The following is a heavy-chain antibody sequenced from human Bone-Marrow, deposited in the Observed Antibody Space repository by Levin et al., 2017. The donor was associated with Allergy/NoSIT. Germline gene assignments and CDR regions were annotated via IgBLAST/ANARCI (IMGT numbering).Heavy chain of an antibody. CDR2: IYYTGTA. D-gene: IGHD3-16*01. V-gene: IGHV4-61*08. Sequence: SETLSLTCTVSGASVTNGDFYWGWIRQSPGKALQWIGYIYYTGTATYNPSLKSRVAMSVDTSRNQLSLKLTSVTAADTAVEYGAILAYQGPRLYFDFWGQGALVTVSS. CDR1: GASVTNGDFY. CDR3: AILAYQGPRLYFDF. J-gene: IGHJ4*02.